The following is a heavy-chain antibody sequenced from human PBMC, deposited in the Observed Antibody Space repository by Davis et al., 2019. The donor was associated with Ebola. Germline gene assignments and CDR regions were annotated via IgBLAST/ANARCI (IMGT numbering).Heavy chain of an antibody. CDR3: ARGTYFDY. J-gene: IGHJ4*02. CDR1: GYSFPNYD. CDR2: LNPNSGNA. Sequence: ASVKVSCKASGYSFPNYDINWIRQAPRQGLEWIGRLNPNSGNAAYAPKFQGRVSMTTDASTTTAYLELRSLRSDDTAVYFCARGTYFDYWGQGTLVTVSS. V-gene: IGHV1-8*01.